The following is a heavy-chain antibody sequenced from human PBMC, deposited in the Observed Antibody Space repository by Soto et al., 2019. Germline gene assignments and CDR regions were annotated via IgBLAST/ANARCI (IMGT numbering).Heavy chain of an antibody. J-gene: IGHJ6*02. CDR1: GFTFSSNS. D-gene: IGHD3-10*01. CDR2: ISSSSSYI. Sequence: LRLSRAASGFTFSSNSMNWVRQAPGRGLEWVSSISSSSSYIYYAGPVKGRYTISRDNAKNPLYPQMNSLRAEDTAVYYCAGDVLRGVTTNGYYYYYGMDVRGQGTTVTVSS. CDR3: AGDVLRGVTTNGYYYYYGMDV. V-gene: IGHV3-21*01.